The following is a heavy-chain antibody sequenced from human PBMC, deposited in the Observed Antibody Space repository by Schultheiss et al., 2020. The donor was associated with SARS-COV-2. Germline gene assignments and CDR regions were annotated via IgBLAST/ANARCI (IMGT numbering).Heavy chain of an antibody. Sequence: GGSLRLSCAASGFTFSSYSMNWVRQAPGKGLEWVAVITYDGSNKYYADSVKGRFTISRDNAKNSLYLQMNSLRAEDTAVYYCAKPHRAAAVWVDYWGQGTLVTVSS. CDR1: GFTFSSYS. J-gene: IGHJ4*02. CDR2: ITYDGSNK. V-gene: IGHV3-30*18. D-gene: IGHD6-13*01. CDR3: AKPHRAAAVWVDY.